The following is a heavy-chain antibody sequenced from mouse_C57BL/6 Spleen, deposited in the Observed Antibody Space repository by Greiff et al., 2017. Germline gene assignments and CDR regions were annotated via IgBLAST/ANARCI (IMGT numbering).Heavy chain of an antibody. CDR1: GFTFTDYY. D-gene: IGHD1-2*01. V-gene: IGHV7-3*01. Sequence: EVKLMESGGGLVQPGGSLSLSCAASGFTFTDYYMSWVRQPPGKALEWLGFIRNKANGYTTEYSASVKGRFTISRDNSQSILYLQMNALRAEDSATYYCARSPSITTAYAMDYWGQGTSVTVSS. CDR3: ARSPSITTAYAMDY. CDR2: IRNKANGYTT. J-gene: IGHJ4*01.